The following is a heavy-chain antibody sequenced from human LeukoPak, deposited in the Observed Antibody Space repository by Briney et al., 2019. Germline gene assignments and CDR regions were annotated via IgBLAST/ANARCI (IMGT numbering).Heavy chain of an antibody. CDR2: IYPGDSDT. D-gene: IGHD5-18*01. Sequence: GESLKISCKGSGYSFTSYWIGWVRQMPGKGLEWMGIIYPGDSDTRYSPSFQGQVTISADKSISTAYLQWSSLKASDTAMYYCARAGYSYGYVYYMDVWGKGTTVTVSS. CDR1: GYSFTSYW. V-gene: IGHV5-51*01. CDR3: ARAGYSYGYVYYMDV. J-gene: IGHJ6*03.